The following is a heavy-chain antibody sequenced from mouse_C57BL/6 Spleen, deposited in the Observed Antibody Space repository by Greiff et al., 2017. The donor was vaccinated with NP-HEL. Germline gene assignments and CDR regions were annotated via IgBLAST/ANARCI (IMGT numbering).Heavy chain of an antibody. V-gene: IGHV3-6*01. J-gene: IGHJ4*01. CDR3: ASEWGLRRRGKNAMDY. Sequence: VQLKQSGPGLVKPSQSLSLTCSVTGYSITSGYYWNWIRQFPGNKLEWMGYISYDGSNNYNPSLKNRISITRDTSKNQFFLKLNSVTTEDTATYYCASEWGLRRRGKNAMDYWGQGTSVTVSS. D-gene: IGHD2-4*01. CDR2: ISYDGSN. CDR1: GYSITSGYY.